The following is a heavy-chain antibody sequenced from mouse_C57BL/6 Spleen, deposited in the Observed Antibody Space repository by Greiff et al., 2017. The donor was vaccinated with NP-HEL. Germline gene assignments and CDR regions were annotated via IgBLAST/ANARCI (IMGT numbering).Heavy chain of an antibody. CDR3: SIYDGYPAY. CDR2: IYPDIGST. J-gene: IGHJ3*01. CDR1: GYTFTSYW. Sequence: QVQLQQPGAELVKPGASVKMSCKASGYTFTSYWITWVKQRPGQGLEWIGDIYPDIGSTNYNEKFKSKATLTVYTSSSTAYMQLSSLTSEDSAVYYCSIYDGYPAYWGQGTLVTVSA. V-gene: IGHV1-55*01. D-gene: IGHD2-3*01.